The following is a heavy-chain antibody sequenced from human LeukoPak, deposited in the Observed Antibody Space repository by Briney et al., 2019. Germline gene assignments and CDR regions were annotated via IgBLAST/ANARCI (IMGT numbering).Heavy chain of an antibody. CDR1: GFTFSSYG. CDR2: IRYDRRNQ. Sequence: SGGSLRLSCAAYGFTFSSYGMHWVRQAPGKGLEWVAFIRYDRRNQYYADSVKGRFTISRDNSKNTLYLQMNSLRAEDTAVYYCAKDYSDSSGYFRVPHVFDFWGQGTLVTVSS. J-gene: IGHJ4*02. V-gene: IGHV3-30*02. CDR3: AKDYSDSSGYFRVPHVFDF. D-gene: IGHD3-22*01.